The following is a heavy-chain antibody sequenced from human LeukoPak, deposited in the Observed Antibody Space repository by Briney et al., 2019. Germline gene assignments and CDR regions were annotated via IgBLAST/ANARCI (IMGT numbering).Heavy chain of an antibody. Sequence: GGSLRLSCAASGFTFSSYWMSWVRQAPGKGLEWVANIKQDGSEKYYVDSVKGRFTISRDNAKNSLYLQMNSLRAEDTAVYYCARVSLSIVVVPAAKVQSYCYYYMDVWGKGTTVTVSS. V-gene: IGHV3-7*01. CDR2: IKQDGSEK. D-gene: IGHD2-2*01. CDR3: ARVSLSIVVVPAAKVQSYCYYYMDV. J-gene: IGHJ6*03. CDR1: GFTFSSYW.